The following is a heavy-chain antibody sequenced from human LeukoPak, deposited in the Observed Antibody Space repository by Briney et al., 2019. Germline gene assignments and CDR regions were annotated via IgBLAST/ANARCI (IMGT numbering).Heavy chain of an antibody. CDR2: INPNSGGT. J-gene: IGHJ4*02. Sequence: ASVKVSCKASGYTFTGYYMHWVRQAPGQGLEWMGWINPNSGGTNYAQKFQGRVTMTRDTSISTAYMELSRLRSDDTAVYYCARARGAGKYDSGGYLGYWGQGTLVTVSS. D-gene: IGHD3-22*01. CDR3: ARARGAGKYDSGGYLGY. CDR1: GYTFTGYY. V-gene: IGHV1-2*02.